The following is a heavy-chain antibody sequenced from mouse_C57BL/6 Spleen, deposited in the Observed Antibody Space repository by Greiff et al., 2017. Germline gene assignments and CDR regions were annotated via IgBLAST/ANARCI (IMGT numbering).Heavy chain of an antibody. D-gene: IGHD1-1*01. J-gene: IGHJ3*01. Sequence: VQLQESGAELARPGASVKLSCKASGYTFTSYGISWVKQRTGQGLEWIGEIYPRCGNTYYNEKFKGKATLTADKSSSTAYMELRSLTSEDSAVYFCARGDYYGSSYGFAYWGQGTLVTVSA. CDR2: IYPRCGNT. V-gene: IGHV1-81*01. CDR1: GYTFTSYG. CDR3: ARGDYYGSSYGFAY.